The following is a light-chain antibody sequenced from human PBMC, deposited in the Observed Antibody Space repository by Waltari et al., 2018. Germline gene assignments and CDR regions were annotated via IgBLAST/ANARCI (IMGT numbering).Light chain of an antibody. CDR1: QNVLYSSNNKNY. V-gene: IGKV4-1*01. CDR3: QQYYSTPLT. J-gene: IGKJ4*01. CDR2: WAS. Sequence: DIVMTQSPDSLAVSLGETATINFKSSQNVLYSSNNKNYLAWYQHKPGQPPELLFYWASTRRSGVPDRFSGTGSGTDFTLTISSLQAEDVAVYYCQQYYSTPLTFGGGTKVEIK.